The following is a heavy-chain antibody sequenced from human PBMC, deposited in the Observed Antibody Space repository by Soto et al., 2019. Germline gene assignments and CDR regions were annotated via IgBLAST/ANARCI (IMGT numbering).Heavy chain of an antibody. CDR1: GFTFSNYV. CDR3: AKLPASIITFDY. V-gene: IGHV3-23*01. J-gene: IGHJ4*02. CDR2: ISGNGGST. Sequence: EVQLLDSGGGLVQPGGSLRLSCAASGFTFSNYVMSWVRQAPGKGLEWVSTISGNGGSTYYADSVKGRFTISRDNSKNMLFLQINSLRDDDAAVYYCAKLPASIITFDYWGQGTPVTVSS. D-gene: IGHD2-2*01.